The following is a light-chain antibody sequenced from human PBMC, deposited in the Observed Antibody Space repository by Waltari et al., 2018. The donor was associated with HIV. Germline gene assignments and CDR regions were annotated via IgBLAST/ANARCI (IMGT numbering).Light chain of an antibody. CDR3: ATWDDILSGYL. V-gene: IGLV1-47*01. CDR1: NSNIGSNF. Sequence: QSVPTQPPSASGTPGQRVAISCSGSNSNIGSNFVYWHQQLPGTAPKLLIYKDNQRPSGVPERFSASKSGSSSSLAISGLRSEDEAEYYCATWDDILSGYLFGTGTKVTVL. CDR2: KDN. J-gene: IGLJ1*01.